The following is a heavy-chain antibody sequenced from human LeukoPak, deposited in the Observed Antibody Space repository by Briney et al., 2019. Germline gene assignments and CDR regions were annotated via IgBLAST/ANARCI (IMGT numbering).Heavy chain of an antibody. V-gene: IGHV3-7*01. D-gene: IGHD1-7*01. CDR2: INPDGSEK. Sequence: GGSLRLSCAASGFTFSDYWTSWVRQAPGKGLEWVAIINPDGSEKDYVDSVTGRFTISRDNAKNSLSLQMDSLRAEDTAVYYCARDWTNGNYHSFNSWGQGTLVTVSS. J-gene: IGHJ4*02. CDR3: ARDWTNGNYHSFNS. CDR1: GFTFSDYW.